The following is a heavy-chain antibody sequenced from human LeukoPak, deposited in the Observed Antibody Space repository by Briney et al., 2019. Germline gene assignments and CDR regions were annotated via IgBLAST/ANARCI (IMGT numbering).Heavy chain of an antibody. CDR1: GYTFTIYY. D-gene: IGHD6-25*01. CDR3: ARDSGTNWFDP. Sequence: ASVKVSCKASGYTFTIYYMHWVRHAPGQGLEWMGIINPSGGSTSYSQKFQGRVTMTRDTSTSTVYMELSSLRSEDTAVYYCARDSGTNWFDPWGQGTLVTVSS. J-gene: IGHJ5*02. V-gene: IGHV1-46*01. CDR2: INPSGGST.